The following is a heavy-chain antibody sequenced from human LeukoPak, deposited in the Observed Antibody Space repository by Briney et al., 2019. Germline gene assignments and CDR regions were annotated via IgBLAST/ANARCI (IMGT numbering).Heavy chain of an antibody. D-gene: IGHD3-22*01. CDR2: IIPIFGTA. CDR3: ARGAHDYYDSSGSYFDY. CDR1: GGTFSSYA. V-gene: IGHV1-69*01. Sequence: SVKVSCKASGGTFSSYAISWVRQAPGQGLEWMGGIIPIFGTANYAQKFQGRVTITADESTSTAYMELSSLRSEDTAVYYCARGAHDYYDSSGSYFDYWGQGTLVTVSS. J-gene: IGHJ4*02.